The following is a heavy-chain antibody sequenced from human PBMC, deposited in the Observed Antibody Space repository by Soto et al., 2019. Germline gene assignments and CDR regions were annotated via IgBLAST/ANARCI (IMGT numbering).Heavy chain of an antibody. CDR3: ARDHYDFWSGSPPYGMDV. J-gene: IGHJ6*02. CDR2: ISAYNGNT. V-gene: IGHV1-18*01. CDR1: VYTFTSYG. D-gene: IGHD3-3*01. Sequence: XSVKVSCKASVYTFTSYGISWVRQAPGQGLEWMGWISAYNGNTNYAQKLQGRVTMTTDTSTSTAYMELRSLRSDDTAVYYCARDHYDFWSGSPPYGMDVWGHGTTVTVSS.